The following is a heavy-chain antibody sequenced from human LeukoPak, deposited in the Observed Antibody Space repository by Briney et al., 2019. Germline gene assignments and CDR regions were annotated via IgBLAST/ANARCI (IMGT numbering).Heavy chain of an antibody. Sequence: GSSVKVSCKASGGTFSSYSISWVRQAPGQGLEWMGRIIPVVGTANYAEKFQGRVTITTDESTSTAYMELSSLRSEDTAVYYCASGHIGFDPWGQGTLVTVSS. CDR1: GGTFSSYS. J-gene: IGHJ5*02. CDR2: IIPVVGTA. V-gene: IGHV1-69*05. CDR3: ASGHIGFDP.